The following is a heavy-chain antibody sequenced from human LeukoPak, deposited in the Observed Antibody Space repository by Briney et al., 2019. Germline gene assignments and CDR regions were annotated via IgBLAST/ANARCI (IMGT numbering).Heavy chain of an antibody. D-gene: IGHD5-12*01. J-gene: IGHJ3*02. CDR2: ISYDGSNK. CDR1: GFTFSSYA. Sequence: GRSLRLSCAASGFTFSSYAMHWVRQAPGKGLEWVAVISYDGSNKYYADSVKGRFTISRDNSKNTLYLQMNSLRVEDTAVYYCARVIVATNTFDAFDIWGQGTMVTVSS. V-gene: IGHV3-30*14. CDR3: ARVIVATNTFDAFDI.